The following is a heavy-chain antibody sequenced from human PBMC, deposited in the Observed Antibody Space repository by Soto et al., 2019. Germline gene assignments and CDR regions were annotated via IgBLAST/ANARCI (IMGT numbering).Heavy chain of an antibody. J-gene: IGHJ4*02. CDR2: ISYDGSNK. Sequence: QVQLVESGGGVVQPGTSLRLSCVSSGFTFSRYAMHWVRQAPGKGPELVAIISYDGSNKYYADHVKGLFTISRDNSKNTLYLQMNCLRVEDTAVYYCAKDPPAATWRDNYFDYWGQGTLVTVSS. CDR1: GFTFSRYA. CDR3: AKDPPAATWRDNYFDY. V-gene: IGHV3-30*04. D-gene: IGHD6-13*01.